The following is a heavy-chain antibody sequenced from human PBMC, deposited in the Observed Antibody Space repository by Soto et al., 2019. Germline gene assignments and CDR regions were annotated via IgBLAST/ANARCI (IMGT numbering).Heavy chain of an antibody. CDR1: GYSFTSYW. V-gene: IGHV5-10-1*01. Sequence: GESLKISCKGSGYSFTSYWISWVRQMPGKGLEWMGRIDPSDSYTNYSPSFQGHVTISADKSISTAYLQWSSLKASDTAMYYCVLLGSDIPVHYYGMDVWGQGTTVTVSS. CDR2: IDPSDSYT. D-gene: IGHD3-10*01. J-gene: IGHJ6*02. CDR3: VLLGSDIPVHYYGMDV.